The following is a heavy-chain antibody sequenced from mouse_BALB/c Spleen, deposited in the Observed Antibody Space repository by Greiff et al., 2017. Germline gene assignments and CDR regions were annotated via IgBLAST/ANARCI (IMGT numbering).Heavy chain of an antibody. Sequence: EVQRVESGGGLVQPGGSRKLSCAASGFTFSSFGMHWVRQAPEKGLEWVAYISSGSSTIYYADTVKGRFTISRDNPKNTLFLQMTSLRSEDTAMYYCARKGKLRLGYYYAMDYWGQGTSVTVSS. CDR1: GFTFSSFG. D-gene: IGHD4-1*01. V-gene: IGHV5-17*02. J-gene: IGHJ4*01. CDR2: ISSGSSTI. CDR3: ARKGKLRLGYYYAMDY.